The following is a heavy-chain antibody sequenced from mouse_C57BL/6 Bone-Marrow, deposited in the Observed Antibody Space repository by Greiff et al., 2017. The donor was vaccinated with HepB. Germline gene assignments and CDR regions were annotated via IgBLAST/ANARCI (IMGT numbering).Heavy chain of an antibody. J-gene: IGHJ1*03. V-gene: IGHV1-50*01. CDR2: IDPSDSYT. Sequence: VQLQQPGAELVKPGASVKLSCKASGYTFTSYWMQWVKQRPGQGLEWIGEIDPSDSYTNYNQKFKGKATLTVDTSSSTAYMQLSSLTSEDSAVYYWASVGGGYFDVWGTGTTVTVSS. CDR1: GYTFTSYW. CDR3: ASVGGGYFDV.